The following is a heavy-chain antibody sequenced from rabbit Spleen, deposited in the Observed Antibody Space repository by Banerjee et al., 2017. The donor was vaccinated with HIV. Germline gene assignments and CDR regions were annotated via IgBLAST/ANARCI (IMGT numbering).Heavy chain of an antibody. CDR2: IDTGSSGFT. D-gene: IGHD8-1*01. J-gene: IGHJ6*01. V-gene: IGHV1S40*01. CDR1: GVSFSGDSFSGDSY. Sequence: QSLEESGGDLVKPGASLTLTCIASGVSFSGDSFSGDSYMCWVRQAPGKGLEWIVCIDTGSSGFTYFASWAKGRFTISKTSSTTVTLQMTSLTAADTATYFCARDTGSSFSSYGMDLWGQWTLVTVS. CDR3: ARDTGSSFSSYGMDL.